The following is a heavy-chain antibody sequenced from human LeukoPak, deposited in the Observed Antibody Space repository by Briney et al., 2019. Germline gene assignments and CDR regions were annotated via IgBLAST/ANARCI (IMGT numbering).Heavy chain of an antibody. J-gene: IGHJ4*02. CDR3: ARDIAVAGTNLDYFDY. CDR1: GVSISSYY. V-gene: IGHV4-4*07. D-gene: IGHD6-19*01. Sequence: SETLSLTCTVSGVSISSYYWSWIRQPAGKGLEWIGRIYTSGSTNYNPSLKSRVTMSVDTSKNQFSLKLSSVTAADTAVYYCARDIAVAGTNLDYFDYWGQGTLVTVSS. CDR2: IYTSGST.